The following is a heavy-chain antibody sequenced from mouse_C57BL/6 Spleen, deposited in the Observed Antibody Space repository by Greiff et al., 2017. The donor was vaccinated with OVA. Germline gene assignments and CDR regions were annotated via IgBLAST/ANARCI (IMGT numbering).Heavy chain of an antibody. CDR1: GYTFTDYY. J-gene: IGHJ2*01. V-gene: IGHV1-26*01. CDR2: INPNNGGT. CDR3: ARSTMVTSHYFDY. Sequence: EVKLQQSGPELVKPGASVKISCKASGYTFTDYYMNWVKQSHGKSLEWIGDINPNNGGTSYNQKFKGKATLTVDKSSSTAYMELRSLTSEDSAVYYCARSTMVTSHYFDYWGQGTTLTVSS. D-gene: IGHD2-2*01.